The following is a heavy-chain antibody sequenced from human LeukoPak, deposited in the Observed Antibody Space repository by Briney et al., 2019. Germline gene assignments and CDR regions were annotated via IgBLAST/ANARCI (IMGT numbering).Heavy chain of an antibody. Sequence: PGGSLRLSCAACGFTFSNAWMSWVRQGPGQGLEWVGRIKSKTDGGTTDYAAPVKGRFTISRDDSQNTLYLQMNSLKTEDTAVYYCTTGAPRAYSGSYSNCWGQGTLVTVSS. CDR1: GFTFSNAW. V-gene: IGHV3-15*01. D-gene: IGHD1-26*01. J-gene: IGHJ4*02. CDR2: IKSKTDGGTT. CDR3: TTGAPRAYSGSYSNC.